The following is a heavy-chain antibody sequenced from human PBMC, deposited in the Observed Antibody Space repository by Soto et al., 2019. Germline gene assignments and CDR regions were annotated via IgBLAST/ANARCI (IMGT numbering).Heavy chain of an antibody. D-gene: IGHD1-1*01. Sequence: QVQLQQWGAGLLKPSETLSLTCAVYGGSFSGYYWSWIRQPPGKGLEWIGEINHSGSTNYNPSLKSRVTISVDTSKSQFSLKLSPGTAAATAVYYCARGTTGTTVWFDPWGQGTLVTVSS. V-gene: IGHV4-34*01. J-gene: IGHJ5*02. CDR2: INHSGST. CDR3: ARGTTGTTVWFDP. CDR1: GGSFSGYY.